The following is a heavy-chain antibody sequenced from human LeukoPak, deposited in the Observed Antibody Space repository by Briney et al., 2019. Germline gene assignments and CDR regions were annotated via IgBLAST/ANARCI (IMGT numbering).Heavy chain of an antibody. D-gene: IGHD6-19*01. CDR3: AKRDSSGWYVLDY. J-gene: IGHJ4*02. CDR1: GFTFSSHA. CDR2: LSRDGGST. V-gene: IGHV3-23*01. Sequence: GGSLRLSCAASGFTFSSHAMSSVRQAPGKGLEWVSSLSRDGGSTYYTDSVKGRFTISRDNSGNTLYLQMNSLRPEGTAVYYCAKRDSSGWYVLDYGGQGTLVTVSS.